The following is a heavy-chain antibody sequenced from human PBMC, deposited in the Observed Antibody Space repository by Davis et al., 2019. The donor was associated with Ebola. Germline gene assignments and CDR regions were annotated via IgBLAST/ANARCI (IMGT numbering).Heavy chain of an antibody. CDR2: IYYSGST. CDR1: GGSISSSSYY. J-gene: IGHJ4*02. D-gene: IGHD3-22*01. CDR3: AMMIVVVLPAY. Sequence: PSETLSLTCTVSGGSISSSSYYWGWIRQPPGKGLEWIGSIYYSGSTYYNPSLKSRVTISVDTSKNQFSLKLSSVTAADTAVYYCAMMIVVVLPAYWGQGTLVTVSS. V-gene: IGHV4-39*01.